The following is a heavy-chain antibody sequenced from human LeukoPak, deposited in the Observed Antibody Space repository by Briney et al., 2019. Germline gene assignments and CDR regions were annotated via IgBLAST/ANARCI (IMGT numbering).Heavy chain of an antibody. CDR3: ARDLSTSSNWELDY. Sequence: AASVKVSCKASGYTFTSYDINWVRQATGQGPEWMGWMNPNSGNTGYAQQFQGRVTMTRTTSTSTAYMELSSLRSDDTAVYYCARDLSTSSNWELDYWGQGTLVTVSS. CDR1: GYTFTSYD. CDR2: MNPNSGNT. D-gene: IGHD1-1*01. V-gene: IGHV1-8*01. J-gene: IGHJ4*02.